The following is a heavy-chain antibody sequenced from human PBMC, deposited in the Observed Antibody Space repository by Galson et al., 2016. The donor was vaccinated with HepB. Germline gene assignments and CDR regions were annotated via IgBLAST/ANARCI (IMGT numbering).Heavy chain of an antibody. CDR3: ARAIETTDNYYYGMDV. D-gene: IGHD4-17*01. V-gene: IGHV2-70*01. J-gene: IGHJ6*02. CDR2: IDWNDYK. CDR1: GFSLSTSGMC. Sequence: PALVKPTQTLTLTCTFSGFSLSTSGMCVSWIRQPPGKALEWLALIDWNDYKYYSTSLKTRLTISKDTSKNQVVLTMTNMDPMDTATYYCARAIETTDNYYYGMDVWGPGTAVTGS.